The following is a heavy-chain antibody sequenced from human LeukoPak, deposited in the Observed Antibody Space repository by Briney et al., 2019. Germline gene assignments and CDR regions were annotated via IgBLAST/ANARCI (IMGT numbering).Heavy chain of an antibody. V-gene: IGHV1-18*01. D-gene: IGHD2-2*01. J-gene: IGHJ4*02. CDR1: GYTFTSYG. CDR2: ISAYNGNT. Sequence: ASVKVSCKASGYTFTSYGISWVGQAPGQGLEWMGWISAYNGNTNYAQKLQGRVTMTTDTSTSTAYMELRSLRSDDTAVYYCARDIDIVVVPAAMGYWGQGTLVTVSS. CDR3: ARDIDIVVVPAAMGY.